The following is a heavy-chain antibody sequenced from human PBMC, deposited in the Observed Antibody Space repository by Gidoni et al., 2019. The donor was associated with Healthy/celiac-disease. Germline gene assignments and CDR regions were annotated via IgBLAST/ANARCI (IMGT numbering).Heavy chain of an antibody. V-gene: IGHV4-30-2*01. J-gene: IGHJ5*02. Sequence: QLQLQESGSGLVQPSQTLSLTSAFSGGSISSGGYSWSWIRQPPGKGLEWIGYIYHSGSTYYNPSLKSRVTISVDRSKNQFSLKLSSVTAAETAVYYCAGFPPVGWFDPWGQGTLVTVSS. CDR3: AGFPPVGWFDP. CDR2: IYHSGST. CDR1: GGSISSGGYS.